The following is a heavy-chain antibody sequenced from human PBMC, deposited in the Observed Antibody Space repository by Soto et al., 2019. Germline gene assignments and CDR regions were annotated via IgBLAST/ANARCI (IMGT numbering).Heavy chain of an antibody. CDR3: ARDDRYNYGYFMGTDY. D-gene: IGHD5-18*01. CDR2: ISAYNGNT. J-gene: IGHJ4*02. V-gene: IGHV1-18*01. CDR1: GYTFTSYG. Sequence: QVQLVQSGAEVKKPGASVKVSCKASGYTFTSYGISWVRQAPGQGLEWMGWISAYNGNTNYAQKLQGRVTMPTDTSTSTAYMERRSLRSDDTAVYYCARDDRYNYGYFMGTDYWGQGTLVTVSS.